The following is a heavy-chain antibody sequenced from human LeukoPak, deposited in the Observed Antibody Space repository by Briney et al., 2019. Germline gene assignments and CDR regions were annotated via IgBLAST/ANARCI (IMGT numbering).Heavy chain of an antibody. Sequence: TGGFLRPSCAASGFTFSSYAMWLVRQAPGKGLEWVSAISGSGGSTYYADSVKGRFTISRDNSKNTLYLQMNSLRAEDTAVYYCATEIRYCSSTSCQSYWGQGTLVTVSS. J-gene: IGHJ4*02. V-gene: IGHV3-23*01. CDR3: ATEIRYCSSTSCQSY. CDR2: ISGSGGST. CDR1: GFTFSSYA. D-gene: IGHD2-2*01.